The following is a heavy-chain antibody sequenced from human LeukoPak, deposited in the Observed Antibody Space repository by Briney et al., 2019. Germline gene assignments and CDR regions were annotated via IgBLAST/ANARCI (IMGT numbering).Heavy chain of an antibody. CDR2: ISPYNGNT. D-gene: IGHD3-22*01. V-gene: IGHV1-18*01. Sequence: ASVKVSCKASGYTFTSYGISWVRRAPGQGLEWMGWISPYNGNTNYAQKFQGRVTMTTDTSTRTGYMDLRSLGSDDTAIYYCTRGAVSPDYWGQGTLVTVSS. CDR3: TRGAVSPDY. CDR1: GYTFTSYG. J-gene: IGHJ4*02.